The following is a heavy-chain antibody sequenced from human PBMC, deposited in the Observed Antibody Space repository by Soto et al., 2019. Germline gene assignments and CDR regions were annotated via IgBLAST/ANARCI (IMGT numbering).Heavy chain of an antibody. Sequence: PGGSLRVSCSASLFTFSAYYMICIRQDPGKGLEWVSYISSSSSYTNYADSVKGRFTISRDNAKNSLYLQMNSLRAEDTAVYYCARDVAVAGPVDYWGQGTLVTVSS. V-gene: IGHV3-11*06. CDR1: LFTFSAYY. CDR3: ARDVAVAGPVDY. J-gene: IGHJ4*02. CDR2: ISSSSSYT. D-gene: IGHD6-19*01.